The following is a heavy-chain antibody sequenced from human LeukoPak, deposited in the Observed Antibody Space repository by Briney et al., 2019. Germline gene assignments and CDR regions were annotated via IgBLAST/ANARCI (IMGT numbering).Heavy chain of an antibody. Sequence: ASVTVSCKASSYTSCSRGNRGRRQAPGQGLEWMGRISAHNGNTNYAQKLQGRVSLTTDTSTSTGYMERRSVRSDDTAVYHCARAQPDSYDSRARNPLQYWRQGPLVSVSS. V-gene: IGHV1-18*01. D-gene: IGHD3-22*01. CDR1: SYTSCSRG. J-gene: IGHJ4*02. CDR3: ARAQPDSYDSRARNPLQY. CDR2: ISAHNGNT.